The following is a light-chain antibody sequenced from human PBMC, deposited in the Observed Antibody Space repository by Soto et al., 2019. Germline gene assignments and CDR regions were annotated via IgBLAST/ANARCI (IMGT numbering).Light chain of an antibody. CDR1: SNDVGGYNY. CDR2: EVS. Sequence: QSALTQPASVSGSPGQSITISCTGTSNDVGGYNYVSWYQQHPGKAPKLMMYEVSNRPSGVSDRFSGSKSGNTASLIISGLLAEDEADYYCSSFTGRTTVLFGGGTKVTVL. CDR3: SSFTGRTTVL. J-gene: IGLJ2*01. V-gene: IGLV2-14*01.